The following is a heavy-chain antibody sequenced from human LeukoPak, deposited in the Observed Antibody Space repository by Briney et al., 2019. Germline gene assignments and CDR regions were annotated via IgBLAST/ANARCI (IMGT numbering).Heavy chain of an antibody. J-gene: IGHJ6*02. V-gene: IGHV4-59*01. CDR1: GGSISSYY. D-gene: IGHD5-18*01. Sequence: SETLSLTCTVSGGSISSYYWSWIRQPPGKGLEWIGYIYYSGSTNYNPSLKSRVTISVDTSKNQFSLKLSSVTAADTAVYYCAREKTAPSGGYYYGMDVWGQGTTVTVSS. CDR3: AREKTAPSGGYYYGMDV. CDR2: IYYSGST.